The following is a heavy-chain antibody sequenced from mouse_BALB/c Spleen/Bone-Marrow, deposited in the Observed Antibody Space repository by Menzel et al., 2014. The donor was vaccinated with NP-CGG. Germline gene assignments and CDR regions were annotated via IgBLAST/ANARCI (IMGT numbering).Heavy chain of an antibody. J-gene: IGHJ3*01. V-gene: IGHV1S41*01. CDR1: GYTFTSYW. CDR3: ARGDDYDPFAY. D-gene: IGHD2-4*01. CDR2: IAPGSGST. Sequence: DLVKPGASVKLSCKASGYTFTSYWINWIKQRPGQGLEWIGRIAPGSGSTYYNEMFKGKATLTVGTSSSTAYIQLGSLSSEDSAVYFCARGDDYDPFAYWGQGTLVTVSA.